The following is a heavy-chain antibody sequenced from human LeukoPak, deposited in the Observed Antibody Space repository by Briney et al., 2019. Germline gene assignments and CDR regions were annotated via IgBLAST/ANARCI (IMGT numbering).Heavy chain of an antibody. V-gene: IGHV4-59*01. Sequence: SETLSLTCTVSGGSISSYYWSWIRQPPGKGPEWIGYIYYSGSTNYNPSLKSRVTISVDTSKNQFSLKLSSVTAADTAVYYCTRPKGYCSGGSCYDNWFDPWGQGTLVTVSS. D-gene: IGHD2-15*01. CDR3: TRPKGYCSGGSCYDNWFDP. CDR1: GGSISSYY. CDR2: IYYSGST. J-gene: IGHJ5*02.